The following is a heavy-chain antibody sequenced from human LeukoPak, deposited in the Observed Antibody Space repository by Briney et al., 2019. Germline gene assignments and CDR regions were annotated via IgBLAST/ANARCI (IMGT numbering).Heavy chain of an antibody. Sequence: GXXRLSCAASGFTFSSYAMSWVRQAPAKGLEWVSAISGSGGSTYYADSVKGRFTISRDNSKNTLYLQMNSLRAEDMAVYYCAKGYSGYDVYFDYWGQGTLVTVSS. CDR3: AKGYSGYDVYFDY. D-gene: IGHD5-12*01. V-gene: IGHV3-23*01. CDR2: ISGSGGST. J-gene: IGHJ4*02. CDR1: GFTFSSYA.